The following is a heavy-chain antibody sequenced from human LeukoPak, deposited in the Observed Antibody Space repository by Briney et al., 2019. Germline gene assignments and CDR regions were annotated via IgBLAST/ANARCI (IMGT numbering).Heavy chain of an antibody. D-gene: IGHD5-12*01. J-gene: IGHJ4*02. CDR1: GFTFSSYW. V-gene: IGHV3-7*01. CDR3: ARRVGKWLRFNYFDY. Sequence: GGSLRLSCAASGFTFSSYWMSWVRQAPGKGLEWVANIKQDGSEKYYVDSVKGQFTISRDNAKNSLYLQMNSRRAEDTAVYYCARRVGKWLRFNYFDYWGQGTLVTVSS. CDR2: IKQDGSEK.